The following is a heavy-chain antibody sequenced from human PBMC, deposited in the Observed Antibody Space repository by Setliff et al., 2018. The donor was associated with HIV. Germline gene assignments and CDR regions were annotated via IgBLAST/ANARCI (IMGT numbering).Heavy chain of an antibody. J-gene: IGHJ5*02. CDR1: GGSLTNYY. CDR3: ARDVPMVRGVISTTWFDP. CDR2: IVDSGST. V-gene: IGHV4-4*08. D-gene: IGHD3-10*01. Sequence: SETLSLTCTLYGGSLTNYYWTWIRQSPGEGLEWIGEIVDSGSTTYNPSLKSRVTISVDTSNNHFSLKLTSVTAADTAVYYCARDVPMVRGVISTTWFDPWGQGTLVTVSS.